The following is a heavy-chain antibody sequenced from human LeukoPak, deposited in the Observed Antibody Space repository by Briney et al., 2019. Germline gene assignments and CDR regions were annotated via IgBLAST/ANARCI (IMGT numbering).Heavy chain of an antibody. V-gene: IGHV1-18*04. CDR3: ARDIPGAYGDQLFDY. CDR1: GYTFTGYY. CDR2: ISAYNGNT. Sequence: ASVKVSCKASGYTFTGYYMHWVRQAPGQGLEWMGWISAYNGNTNYAQKLQGRVTMTTDTSTSTAYMELRSLRSDDTAVYYCARDIPGAYGDQLFDYWGQGTLVTVSS. J-gene: IGHJ4*02. D-gene: IGHD4-17*01.